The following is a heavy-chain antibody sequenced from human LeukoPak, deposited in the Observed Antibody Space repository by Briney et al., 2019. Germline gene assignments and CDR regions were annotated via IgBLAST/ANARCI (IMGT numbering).Heavy chain of an antibody. CDR1: GGSISSYY. CDR3: ARVVSGYDFWSGYQGSYFDY. D-gene: IGHD3-3*01. Sequence: SETLSLTCTVSGGSISSYYWSWIRQPPGKGLEWIGYIYYSGSTNYNPSPKSRVTISVDTSKNQFSLKLSSVTAADTAVYYCARVVSGYDFWSGYQGSYFDYWGQGTLVTVSS. J-gene: IGHJ4*02. CDR2: IYYSGST. V-gene: IGHV4-59*01.